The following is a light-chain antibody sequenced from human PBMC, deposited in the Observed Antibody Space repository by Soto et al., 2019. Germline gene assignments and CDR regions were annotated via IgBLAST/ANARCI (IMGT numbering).Light chain of an antibody. CDR1: QSVSSN. V-gene: IGKV3-15*01. CDR3: QQYNNWPP. Sequence: EIVMTQSPATLSVSPGERATLSCRASQSVSSNLAWYQQKPGQAPRLLIYGASTRATGIPARFSGSGSGTEVTLTIGSLQSEDFAVYYCQQYNNWPPFGQGTKVEIK. CDR2: GAS. J-gene: IGKJ1*01.